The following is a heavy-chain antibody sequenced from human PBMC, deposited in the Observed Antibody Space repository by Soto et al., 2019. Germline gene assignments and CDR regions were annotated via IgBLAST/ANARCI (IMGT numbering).Heavy chain of an antibody. CDR1: GFTFRSYS. CDR2: ISSSSSYI. D-gene: IGHD3-22*01. J-gene: IGHJ6*02. Sequence: EVQLVESGGGPVKPGGSLRLSCAASGFTFRSYSMNWVRQAPGKGLEWVASISSSSSYIYYADSVKGRFTISRDNAKNALYLQMNSQRAVDTAVYYCARNTYYYDRSGLYGMDRWGQGTTVTGSS. V-gene: IGHV3-21*01. CDR3: ARNTYYYDRSGLYGMDR.